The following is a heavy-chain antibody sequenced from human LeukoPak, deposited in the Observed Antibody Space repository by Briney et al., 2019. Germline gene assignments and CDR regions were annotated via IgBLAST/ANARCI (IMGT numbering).Heavy chain of an antibody. CDR3: ARHRDGYSLGFFDY. J-gene: IGHJ4*02. CDR1: GFTVSSNY. Sequence: PGGSLRLSCAASGFTVSSNYMSWVRQAPGKGLEWVSVIYSGGSTYYADSVKGRFTISRDNSKNTLYLQMNSLRAEDTAVYYCARHRDGYSLGFFDYWGQGTLVTVSS. D-gene: IGHD5-24*01. CDR2: IYSGGST. V-gene: IGHV3-53*01.